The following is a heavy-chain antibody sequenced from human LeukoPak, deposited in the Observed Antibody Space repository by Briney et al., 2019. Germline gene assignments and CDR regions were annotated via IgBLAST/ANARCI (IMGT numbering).Heavy chain of an antibody. CDR1: AGSMSSGSYY. Sequence: SQTLSLTCTVSAGSMSSGSYYWSWIRQPAGKGLEWIGRIYTSGSTNYNPSLKSRVTISVDTSKNQFSLKLSSVTAADTAVYYCARLQSGWFYFDYWGQATLVTVSS. V-gene: IGHV4-61*02. D-gene: IGHD6-19*01. J-gene: IGHJ4*02. CDR2: IYTSGST. CDR3: ARLQSGWFYFDY.